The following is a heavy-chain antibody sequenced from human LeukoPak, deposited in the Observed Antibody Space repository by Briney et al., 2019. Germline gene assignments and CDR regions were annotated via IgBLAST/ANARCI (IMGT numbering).Heavy chain of an antibody. D-gene: IGHD6-13*01. CDR1: GYTFTGYY. V-gene: IGHV1-2*06. Sequence: ASVKVSFKSSGYTFTGYYMHWVRQAPGQGLEWMGRINPNSGGTNYAQQFKGRVTMTRETSISTAYMELSRLRSDDTAVYYCARDFVAAVSNWFDPWGQGTLVTVSS. J-gene: IGHJ5*02. CDR3: ARDFVAAVSNWFDP. CDR2: INPNSGGT.